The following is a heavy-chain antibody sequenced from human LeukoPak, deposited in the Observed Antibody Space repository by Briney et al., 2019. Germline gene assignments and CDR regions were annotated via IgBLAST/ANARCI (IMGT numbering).Heavy chain of an antibody. CDR1: GGSISSYY. V-gene: IGHV4-59*01. CDR2: IYYSGST. CDR3: ARASQTYYDFWSGYSYYMDV. Sequence: SETLSLTCTVSGGSISSYYWSWIRQPPGKGLEWIGYIYYSGSTNYNPSLKSRVTISVDTSKNQFSLKLSSVTAADTAVYYCARASQTYYDFWSGYSYYMDVWGKGTTVTVSS. D-gene: IGHD3-3*01. J-gene: IGHJ6*03.